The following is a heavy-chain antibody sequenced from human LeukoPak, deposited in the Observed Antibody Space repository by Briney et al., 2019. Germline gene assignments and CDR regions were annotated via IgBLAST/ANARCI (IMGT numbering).Heavy chain of an antibody. D-gene: IGHD6-13*01. Sequence: GGSLRLSCAASGFTFSSYSMNWVRQAPGKGLEWVSSISSSSSYIYYADSVKGRFTISRDNAKNSLYLQMNSLRAEDTAVYYCARGGYSSSWYDAFDIWGQGTMVTVSS. V-gene: IGHV3-21*01. CDR3: ARGGYSSSWYDAFDI. CDR1: GFTFSSYS. CDR2: ISSSSSYI. J-gene: IGHJ3*02.